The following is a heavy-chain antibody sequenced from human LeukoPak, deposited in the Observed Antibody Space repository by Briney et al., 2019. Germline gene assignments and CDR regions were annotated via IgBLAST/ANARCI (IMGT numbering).Heavy chain of an antibody. J-gene: IGHJ6*03. CDR2: INHSGST. CDR3: ARGVPAAMAYYYYYYMDV. D-gene: IGHD2-2*01. CDR1: GGSFSGYY. Sequence: SETLSLTCAVYGGSFSGYYWSWIRQPPGKGLEWIGEINHSGSTNYNPSLKSRVTISVDTSKNQFSLKLSSVTAADTAVYYCARGVPAAMAYYYYYYMDVWGKGTTVTVS. V-gene: IGHV4-34*01.